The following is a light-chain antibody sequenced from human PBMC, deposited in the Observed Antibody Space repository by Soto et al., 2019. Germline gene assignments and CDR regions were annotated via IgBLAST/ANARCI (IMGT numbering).Light chain of an antibody. CDR2: LGS. Sequence: DIVMTPSPLSLPVTPGEPASISCRSSQSLLHSNGYNYLDWYLQKPGQSPQLLIYLGSNRASGVPDRFSGSGSGTALTRKISRVEAEDVGVYYCMQALQTPLTFGGGTKVEIK. CDR3: MQALQTPLT. CDR1: QSLLHSNGYNY. J-gene: IGKJ4*01. V-gene: IGKV2-28*01.